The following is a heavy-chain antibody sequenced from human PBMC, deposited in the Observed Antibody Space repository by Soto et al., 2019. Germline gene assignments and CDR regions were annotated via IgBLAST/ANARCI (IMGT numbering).Heavy chain of an antibody. V-gene: IGHV4-34*01. Sequence: SETLSLTCAVYGGSFSGYYWSWIRQPPGKGLEWIGEINHSGSTNYNPSLKSRVTISVDTSKNQFSLKLSSVTAADTAVYYCARVSDIVATMEVFDYWGQGTLVTVSA. CDR3: ARVSDIVATMEVFDY. CDR1: GGSFSGYY. J-gene: IGHJ4*02. D-gene: IGHD5-12*01. CDR2: INHSGST.